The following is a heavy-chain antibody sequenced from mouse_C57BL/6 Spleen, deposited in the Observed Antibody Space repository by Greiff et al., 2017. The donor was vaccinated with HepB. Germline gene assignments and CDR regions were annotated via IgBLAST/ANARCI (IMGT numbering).Heavy chain of an antibody. J-gene: IGHJ4*01. CDR3: AREGNYDYDGYAMDY. V-gene: IGHV1-31*01. CDR2: IYPYNGVS. CDR1: GYSFTGYY. D-gene: IGHD2-4*01. Sequence: VQLQQSGPELVKPGASVKISCKASGYSFTGYYMHWVKQSHGNILDWIGYIYPYNGVSSYNQKFKGKATLTVDESSSTAYMELRSLTSEDSAVYYCAREGNYDYDGYAMDYWGQGTSVAVSS.